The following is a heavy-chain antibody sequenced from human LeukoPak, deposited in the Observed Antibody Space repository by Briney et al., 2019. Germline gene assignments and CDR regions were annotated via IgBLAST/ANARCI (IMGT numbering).Heavy chain of an antibody. J-gene: IGHJ4*02. V-gene: IGHV3-66*01. CDR2: IYSSGST. CDR3: ARDLKNDYGDYGPPDY. D-gene: IGHD4-17*01. CDR1: GFTVSSNY. Sequence: GGSLRLSCAASGFTVSSNYMSWVRQAPGKGLEWVSVIYSSGSTYYADSVKGRFTISRDNSKNTLYLQMNSLRAEDTAVYYCARDLKNDYGDYGPPDYWGQGTLVTVSS.